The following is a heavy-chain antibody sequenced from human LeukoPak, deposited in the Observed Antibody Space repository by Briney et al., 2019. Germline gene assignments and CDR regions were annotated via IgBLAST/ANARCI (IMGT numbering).Heavy chain of an antibody. D-gene: IGHD3-3*01. Sequence: ASVKVSCKVSGYTLTELSMHWVRQAPGKGLEWMGGFDPEDGETIYAQKFQGRVTMTEDTATDTAYMELSSLRSEDTAVYYCEAHYDFWSGSDTPAYGMDVWGQGTTVTVSS. CDR2: FDPEDGET. CDR1: GYTLTELS. CDR3: EAHYDFWSGSDTPAYGMDV. V-gene: IGHV1-24*01. J-gene: IGHJ6*02.